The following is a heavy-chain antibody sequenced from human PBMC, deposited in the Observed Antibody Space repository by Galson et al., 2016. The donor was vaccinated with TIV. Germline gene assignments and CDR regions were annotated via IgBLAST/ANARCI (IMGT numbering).Heavy chain of an antibody. V-gene: IGHV1-69*05. D-gene: IGHD3-16*02. CDR3: AGVGGNFRSGPIAFHFGMYV. Sequence: SVKVSCKASGGTFNRDGIVWVRQARGQGLEWMGEVIPMYGATTNTQRFQGRVEITTDESKNTAYMELSGLKCEDTAVYYCAGVGGNFRSGPIAFHFGMYVWGQGTTVSVSS. J-gene: IGHJ6*02. CDR1: GGTFNRDG. CDR2: VIPMYGAT.